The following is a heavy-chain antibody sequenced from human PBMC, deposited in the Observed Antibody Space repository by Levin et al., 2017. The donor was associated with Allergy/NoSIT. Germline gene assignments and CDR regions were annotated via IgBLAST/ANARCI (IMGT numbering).Heavy chain of an antibody. CDR2: SIPNLHMT. J-gene: IGHJ5*02. CDR3: AMGYGDYEGWIDP. D-gene: IGHD4-17*01. Sequence: SVKVSCKASGDTFSSSGINWVRQAPGQGLEWMGRSIPNLHMTNHAQKFQGRLTITADKSSSTAYINAYMELTSLRSEDTAVYYCAMGYGDYEGWIDPWGQGTLVTVSS. V-gene: IGHV1-69*04. CDR1: GDTFSSSG.